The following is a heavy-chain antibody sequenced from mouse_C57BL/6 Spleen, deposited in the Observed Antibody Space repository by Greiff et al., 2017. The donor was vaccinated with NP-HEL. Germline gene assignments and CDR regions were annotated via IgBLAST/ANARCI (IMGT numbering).Heavy chain of an antibody. CDR2: ISSGSSTI. D-gene: IGHD2-1*01. J-gene: IGHJ4*01. V-gene: IGHV5-17*01. CDR3: AIYGNPYYAMDY. Sequence: EVKVEESGGGLVKPGGSLKLSCAASGFTFSDYGMHWVRQAPEKGLEWVAYISSGSSTIYYADTVKGRFTISRDNAKNTLFLQMTSLRSEDTAMYYCAIYGNPYYAMDYWGQGTSVTVSS. CDR1: GFTFSDYG.